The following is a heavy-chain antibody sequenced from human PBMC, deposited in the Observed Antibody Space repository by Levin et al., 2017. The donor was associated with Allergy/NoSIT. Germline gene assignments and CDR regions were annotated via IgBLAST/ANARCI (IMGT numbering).Heavy chain of an antibody. Sequence: LGESLKISCKGSGYSFTSYWISWVRQMPGKGLEWMGRIDPSDSYTNYSPSFQGHVTISADKSISTAYLQWSSLKASDTAMYYCATVPLAAAGPRGPPFDYWGQGTLVTVSS. D-gene: IGHD6-13*01. V-gene: IGHV5-10-1*01. CDR2: IDPSDSYT. J-gene: IGHJ4*02. CDR1: GYSFTSYW. CDR3: ATVPLAAAGPRGPPFDY.